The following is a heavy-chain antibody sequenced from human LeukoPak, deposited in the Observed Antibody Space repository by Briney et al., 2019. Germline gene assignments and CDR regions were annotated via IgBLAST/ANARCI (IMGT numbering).Heavy chain of an antibody. V-gene: IGHV4-39*07. D-gene: IGHD3-10*01. Sequence: SETLSLTCTVSGGSISSSSYYWGWIRQPPGKGLEWTGSIYYSGSTYYNPSFKSRVTISVDTSKNQFSLKLSPVTAADTAVYYCARVFDSGSQAYFYYMDVWGKGTTVTISS. CDR2: IYYSGST. CDR3: ARVFDSGSQAYFYYMDV. J-gene: IGHJ6*03. CDR1: GGSISSSSYY.